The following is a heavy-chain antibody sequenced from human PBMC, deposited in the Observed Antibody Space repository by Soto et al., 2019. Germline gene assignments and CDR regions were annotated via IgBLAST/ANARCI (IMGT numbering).Heavy chain of an antibody. V-gene: IGHV3-30*18. D-gene: IGHD2-15*01. CDR2: ISYDGSNK. Sequence: GGSLRLSCAASGFTFSSYGMHWLRQAPGEEMDWVAVISYDGSNKYYADSVKGRFTISRDNSKNTLYLQMNSLRAEDTAVYYCAKICGGSCYFDFDYWGQGTLVTVSS. CDR3: AKICGGSCYFDFDY. J-gene: IGHJ4*02. CDR1: GFTFSSYG.